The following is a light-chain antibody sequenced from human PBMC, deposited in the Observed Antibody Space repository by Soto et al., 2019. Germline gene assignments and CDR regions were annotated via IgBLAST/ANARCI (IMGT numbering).Light chain of an antibody. CDR3: EAWDGSLNVVL. CDR2: SNN. V-gene: IGLV1-44*01. CDR1: SSNIGTNT. Sequence: QSLLTQPPSASGTPGQRVTISCSGSSSNIGTNTVNWYQHLPGSAPKLLIYSNNQRPSGVPDRFSGSKSGTSASLAISGLQADDEADYYCEAWDGSLNVVLFGGGTQLTVL. J-gene: IGLJ7*01.